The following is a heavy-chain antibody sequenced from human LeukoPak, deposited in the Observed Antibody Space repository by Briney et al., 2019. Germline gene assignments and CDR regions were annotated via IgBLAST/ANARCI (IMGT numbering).Heavy chain of an antibody. CDR1: GLNFDDSA. CDR3: AKESGKFDY. V-gene: IGHV3-43*02. CDR2: ISTDGGST. Sequence: GGSLSLSCVASGLNFDDSAMHWVRQAPGKGLEWVSLISTDGGSTFSADFVKGRFSISRDNSKNSLYLQMNSLRSEDTAMYYCAKESGKFDYWGQGTLVAVSS. J-gene: IGHJ4*02.